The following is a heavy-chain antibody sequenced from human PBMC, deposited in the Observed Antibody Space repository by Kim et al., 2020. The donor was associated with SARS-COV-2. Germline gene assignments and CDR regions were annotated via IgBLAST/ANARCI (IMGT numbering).Heavy chain of an antibody. V-gene: IGHV4-61*07. D-gene: IGHD3-22*01. J-gene: IGHJ2*01. CDR3: ARRDSSTSWYFDL. Sequence: YTPSLTIRVPMSVDTSKNQFSLKLSSVTAADTAIYYCARRDSSTSWYFDLWGRATLVTVSS.